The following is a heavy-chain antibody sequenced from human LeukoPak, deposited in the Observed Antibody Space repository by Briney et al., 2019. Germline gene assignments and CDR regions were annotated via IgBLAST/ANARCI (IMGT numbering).Heavy chain of an antibody. CDR1: GFTFSSYS. CDR2: ISSSSSYI. Sequence: PGGSLRLSCAAPGFTFSSYSMNWVRQAPGKGLEWVSSISSSSSYIYYADSVKGRFTISRDNAKNSLYLQMNSLRAEDTAVYYCARDRGYSSSLDYWGQGTLVTVSS. V-gene: IGHV3-21*01. D-gene: IGHD6-13*01. J-gene: IGHJ4*02. CDR3: ARDRGYSSSLDY.